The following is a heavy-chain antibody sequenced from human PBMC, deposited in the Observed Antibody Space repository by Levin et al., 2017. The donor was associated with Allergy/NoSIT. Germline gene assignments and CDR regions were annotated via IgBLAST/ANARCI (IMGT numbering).Heavy chain of an antibody. CDR2: IYYSGST. D-gene: IGHD1-26*01. CDR3: ARTIDYYVAFDI. CDR1: GGSIRSYY. J-gene: IGHJ3*02. V-gene: IGHV4-59*08. Sequence: SQTLSLTCTVSGGSIRSYYWSWIRQPPGKGLEWIGYIYYSGSTNYNPSLKSRVTISVDTSKNQFSLKLSSVTAADTAVYYCARTIDYYVAFDIWGQGTMVTVSS.